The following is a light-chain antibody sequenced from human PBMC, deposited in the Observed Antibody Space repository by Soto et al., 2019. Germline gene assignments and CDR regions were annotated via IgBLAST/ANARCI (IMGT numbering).Light chain of an antibody. J-gene: IGLJ3*02. CDR1: SSNIGGNY. CDR2: TNN. CDR3: AAWDDSLTAPV. Sequence: QSVLTQPPSASGTPGQSVTISCSGSSSNIGGNYVYWYQQLPGTAPKLLIFTNNQRPSGVPERFSASKSATSASLAISGLRSEDEADYYWAAWDDSLTAPVFGGGTKVTVL. V-gene: IGLV1-47*01.